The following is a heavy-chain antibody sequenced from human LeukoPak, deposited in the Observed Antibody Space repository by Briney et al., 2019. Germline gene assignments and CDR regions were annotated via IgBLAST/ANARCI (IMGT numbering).Heavy chain of an antibody. Sequence: GGSLRLSCAASGFTFSTNAMTWVRQAPGKGLEWVSSISGSGGSTYYADSVQGRFIISRDNSKNTLYLQMNSLKTEDTAVYYCTTDLTTEDYWGQGTLVTVSS. CDR2: ISGSGGST. V-gene: IGHV3-23*01. J-gene: IGHJ4*02. CDR1: GFTFSTNA. CDR3: TTDLTTEDY. D-gene: IGHD4-17*01.